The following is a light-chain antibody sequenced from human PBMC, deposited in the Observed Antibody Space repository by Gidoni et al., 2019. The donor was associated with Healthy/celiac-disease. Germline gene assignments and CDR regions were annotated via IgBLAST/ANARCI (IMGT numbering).Light chain of an antibody. Sequence: EIVMTQSPATLSVSPGERATLSCRASQSVSSNLAWYQQKPGQAPRLLIYGASTRATGIPARFSGSESGTEFALTISSLQSEDFAVYYCQQYNNWQITFGQGTRLEIK. CDR1: QSVSSN. J-gene: IGKJ5*01. V-gene: IGKV3-15*01. CDR3: QQYNNWQIT. CDR2: GAS.